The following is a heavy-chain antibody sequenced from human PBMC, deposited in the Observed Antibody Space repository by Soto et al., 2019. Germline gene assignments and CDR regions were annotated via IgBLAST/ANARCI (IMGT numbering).Heavy chain of an antibody. D-gene: IGHD6-19*01. CDR2: ISSTSTYI. Sequence: PGGSLRLSCAASGFTFSTYSMTWVRQAPGKGLEWVSSISSTSTYIFNADSVKGRFTISRDNAKNSLYLQMNSLRDEDTAVYYCARGEVGSGWYSLGGDYWGLGTLVTVS. J-gene: IGHJ4*01. CDR3: ARGEVGSGWYSLGGDY. V-gene: IGHV3-21*01. CDR1: GFTFSTYS.